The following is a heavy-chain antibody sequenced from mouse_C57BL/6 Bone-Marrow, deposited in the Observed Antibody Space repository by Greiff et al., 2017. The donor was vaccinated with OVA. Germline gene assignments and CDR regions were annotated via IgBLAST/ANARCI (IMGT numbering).Heavy chain of an antibody. CDR1: GFTFSDYG. Sequence: EVMLVESGGGLVQPGGSLKLSCAASGFTFSDYGMAWVRQAPRKGPGWVAFISNLAYSIYYADTVTGRFTISRENAKNTLYLEMSSLRSEDTAMYYCARLGSSLYYFDYWGQGTTLTVSS. V-gene: IGHV5-15*01. J-gene: IGHJ2*01. D-gene: IGHD1-1*01. CDR2: ISNLAYSI. CDR3: ARLGSSLYYFDY.